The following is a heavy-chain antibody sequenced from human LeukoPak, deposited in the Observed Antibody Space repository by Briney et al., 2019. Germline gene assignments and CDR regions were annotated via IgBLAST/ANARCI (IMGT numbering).Heavy chain of an antibody. V-gene: IGHV4-59*01. J-gene: IGHJ5*02. CDR3: ARGIGWFGELKNWFDP. D-gene: IGHD3-10*01. CDR1: GGSISSYY. CDR2: IYYSGST. Sequence: PSETLSLTCTVSGGSISSYYWSWIGQPPGKGLEWIGYIYYSGSTKYNCSLNSRVTISVGTSKNQFSLKLSSVTAADTAVYYCARGIGWFGELKNWFDPWGQGTLVTVSS.